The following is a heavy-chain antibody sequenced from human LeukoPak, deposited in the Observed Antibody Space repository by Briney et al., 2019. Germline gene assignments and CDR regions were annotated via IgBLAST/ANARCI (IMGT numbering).Heavy chain of an antibody. CDR2: INHSGST. Sequence: SETLSLTCAVSGGSFSGYYWSWIRQPPGKGLEWIGEINHSGSTNYNPSLKSRVTISVDTSKNQFSLKLSSVTAADTAVYYCARARGYACWFDPWGQGTLVTVSS. J-gene: IGHJ5*02. CDR3: ARARGYACWFDP. CDR1: GGSFSGYY. D-gene: IGHD2-2*01. V-gene: IGHV4-34*01.